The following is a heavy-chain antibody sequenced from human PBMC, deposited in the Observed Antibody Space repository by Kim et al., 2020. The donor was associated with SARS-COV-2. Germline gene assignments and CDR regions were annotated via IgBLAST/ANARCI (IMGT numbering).Heavy chain of an antibody. J-gene: IGHJ3*02. V-gene: IGHV1-69*13. CDR2: IIPIFGTT. CDR3: ARTGWKTHTNSRYRFDAFDI. Sequence: SVKVSCKASGGTFSSYGITWVRQAPGQGLEWMGGIIPIFGTTNYAQKFQGRVTITADESTNTAYMDLSSLRSEDTAVYYCARTGWKTHTNSRYRFDAFDIWGQGTMVTVSS. CDR1: GGTFSSYG. D-gene: IGHD3-9*01.